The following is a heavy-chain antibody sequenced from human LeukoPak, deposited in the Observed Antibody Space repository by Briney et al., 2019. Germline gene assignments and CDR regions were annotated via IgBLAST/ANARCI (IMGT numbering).Heavy chain of an antibody. Sequence: SVTVSCMASVGTFSSYAISWVRQAPGQGPEWMGGIIPIFGTANYAQKFQGRVTITADESTSTAYMELSSLRSEDTAVYYCARERWARYADVWGKGTTVTVSS. CDR3: ARERWARYADV. CDR1: VGTFSSYA. CDR2: IIPIFGTA. V-gene: IGHV1-69*01. J-gene: IGHJ6*04. D-gene: IGHD1-1*01.